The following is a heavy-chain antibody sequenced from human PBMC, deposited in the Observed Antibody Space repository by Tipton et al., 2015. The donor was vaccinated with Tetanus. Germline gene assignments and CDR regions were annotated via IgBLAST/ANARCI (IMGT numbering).Heavy chain of an antibody. D-gene: IGHD1-14*01. V-gene: IGHV4-39*07. CDR1: GGSISNSNFY. CDR3: ARGTGDY. Sequence: TLSLTCTVSGGSISNSNFYWSWIRQPPGKGLEWIGSVYYSGTTYYNPSLRNRLTVSRDTSKNQFSLKLSSVTAADTAVYYCARGTGDYWGQGTLVTVSS. CDR2: VYYSGTT. J-gene: IGHJ4*02.